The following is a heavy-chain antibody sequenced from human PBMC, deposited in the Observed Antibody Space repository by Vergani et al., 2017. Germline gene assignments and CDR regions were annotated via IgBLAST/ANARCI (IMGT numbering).Heavy chain of an antibody. D-gene: IGHD3-3*01. CDR2: ISSNGGST. J-gene: IGHJ6*02. Sequence: EVQLVESGGGLVQPGGSLRLSCSASGFTFSSYAMHWVRQAPGKGLEYVSAISSNGGSTYYADSVKGRFTISRDNSKNTLYLQMSSLRAEDTAVYYCARDRYDFWSGYYSQIYYGMDVWGQGTTVTVSS. CDR1: GFTFSSYA. CDR3: ARDRYDFWSGYYSQIYYGMDV. V-gene: IGHV3-64D*06.